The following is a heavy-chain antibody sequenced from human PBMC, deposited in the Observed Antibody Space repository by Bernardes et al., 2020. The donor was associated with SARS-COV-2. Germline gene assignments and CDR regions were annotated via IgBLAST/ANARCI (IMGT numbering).Heavy chain of an antibody. CDR3: ARVGHSSSWYYYYYGMDV. CDR1: GYTFTGYY. J-gene: IGHJ6*02. Sequence: ASVKVSCKASGYTFTGYYMHWVRQAPGQGLEWMGWINPNSGGTNYAQKFQGRVTMTRDTSISTAYMELSRLRSDDTAVYYCARVGHSSSWYYYYYGMDVWGAGTTVTVSS. CDR2: INPNSGGT. V-gene: IGHV1-2*02. D-gene: IGHD6-13*01.